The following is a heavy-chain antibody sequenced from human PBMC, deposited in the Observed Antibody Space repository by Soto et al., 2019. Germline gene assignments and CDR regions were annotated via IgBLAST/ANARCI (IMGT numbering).Heavy chain of an antibody. J-gene: IGHJ5*02. Sequence: QLQLQESGPGLVKPSETLSLTCTVSGGSISSSTYYWGWIRQPPGKGLEWIGSIYYRGSTYDNPSLKSRVTMSLDTAKNQFSLKLSSVTAADTAMYFCASSYSSNWYLHKWFHPWGLGTLVTVSS. V-gene: IGHV4-39*01. D-gene: IGHD6-13*01. CDR2: IYYRGST. CDR3: ASSYSSNWYLHKWFHP. CDR1: GGSISSSTYY.